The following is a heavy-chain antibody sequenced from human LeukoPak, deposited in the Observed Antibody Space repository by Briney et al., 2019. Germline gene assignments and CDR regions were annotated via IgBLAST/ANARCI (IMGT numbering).Heavy chain of an antibody. CDR2: IYYSGST. CDR1: GGSISHYY. CDR3: ARGTYCSRTSCYAPDAFDI. Sequence: SETLSLTCTVSGGSISHYYWTWVRQPPGKGLEWIGYIYYSGSTNYNPSLKSRVTISVDTSKNQFSLKLSSVTAADTAVYYCARGTYCSRTSCYAPDAFDIWGQGTMVTVSS. J-gene: IGHJ3*02. V-gene: IGHV4-59*01. D-gene: IGHD2-2*01.